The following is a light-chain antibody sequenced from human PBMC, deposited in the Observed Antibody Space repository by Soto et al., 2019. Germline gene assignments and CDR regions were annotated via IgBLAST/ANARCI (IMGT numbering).Light chain of an antibody. V-gene: IGKV3-20*01. Sequence: EVVLTQSPGTLSLSPGERATLSCRASQSVSNKYLAWYQQKPGQAPRLLIFGSSDRATGIPDRFSGSGSGKDFTLTISRREPEDFAVYYCQKYGSSPPYTFGQGTKLEIK. CDR3: QKYGSSPPYT. CDR1: QSVSNKY. CDR2: GSS. J-gene: IGKJ2*01.